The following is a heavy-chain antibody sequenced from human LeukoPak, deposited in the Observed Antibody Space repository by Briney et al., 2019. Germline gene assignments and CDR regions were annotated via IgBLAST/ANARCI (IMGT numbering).Heavy chain of an antibody. Sequence: SETLSLTCTVSGGSISGYYWSSIRQPAGKGLEWIGRIYSTGSTNYNPSLKSRVTMSVDTSKNQFSLKLTSVTAADTAVYYCAREPFDYGDYIYYYGMDVWGQGTTVTVSS. CDR2: IYSTGST. V-gene: IGHV4-4*07. CDR1: GGSISGYY. D-gene: IGHD4-17*01. J-gene: IGHJ6*02. CDR3: AREPFDYGDYIYYYGMDV.